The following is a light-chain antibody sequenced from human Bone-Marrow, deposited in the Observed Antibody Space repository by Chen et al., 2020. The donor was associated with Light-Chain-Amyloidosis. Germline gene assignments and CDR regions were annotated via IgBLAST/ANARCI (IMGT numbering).Light chain of an antibody. Sequence: SYVLTQPSSVSVAPGQTATIACGGNNIGATSVHWYQQTPGQAPLLVVYDDSDRPSGIPERFSGSNSGNTATLTISRVEAGDEADYYCQVWDRSSDRPVFGGGTKLPVL. CDR3: QVWDRSSDRPV. V-gene: IGLV3-21*02. CDR1: NIGATS. J-gene: IGLJ3*02. CDR2: DDS.